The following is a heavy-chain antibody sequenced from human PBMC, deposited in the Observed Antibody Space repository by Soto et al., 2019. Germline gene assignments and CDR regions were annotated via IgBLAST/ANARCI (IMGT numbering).Heavy chain of an antibody. CDR1: GYTFTAYG. CDR3: TRYDGDDSTNF. J-gene: IGHJ4*02. V-gene: IGHV1-18*04. Sequence: QVQLLQSGPEVKRPGASVKVSCQASGYTFTAYGLNWVRRAQGRGLEWMGRIATHDGSSVSAQRLQGRLTLTRDSFTSTAYMELGGLTSDDSGLYYCTRYDGDDSTNFWGQGTLVTVSS. D-gene: IGHD3-22*01. CDR2: IATHDGSS.